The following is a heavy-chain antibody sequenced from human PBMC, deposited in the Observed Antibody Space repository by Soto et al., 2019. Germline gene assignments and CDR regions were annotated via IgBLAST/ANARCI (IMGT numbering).Heavy chain of an antibody. CDR2: INPSGGTT. V-gene: IGHV1-46*01. CDR1: GYTFTRYN. CDR3: ARVRGGGSEYFFDY. D-gene: IGHD2-15*01. J-gene: IGHJ4*02. Sequence: ASVKVSCKASGYTFTRYNVHWLRQAPGQGPEWMAIINPSGGTTYYVQKFEGRVTLTTDTSTSTVYMELSSFRSDDTAVYYCARVRGGGSEYFFDYWGQGTLVTVSS.